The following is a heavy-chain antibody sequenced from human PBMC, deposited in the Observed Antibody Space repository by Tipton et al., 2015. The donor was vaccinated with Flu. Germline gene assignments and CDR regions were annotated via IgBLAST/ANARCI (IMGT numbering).Heavy chain of an antibody. D-gene: IGHD3-3*01. CDR2: INDSGST. J-gene: IGHJ6*02. V-gene: IGHV4-34*01. Sequence: GLVKPSETLSLTCAVYGESFSGYYWSWIRQPPGKGLVWIGVINDSGSTNYNPSLKRLVTMSGNTSKNQFSLRLSSVTAADTAVYYGARGGDNNFGSTWPSRKNCYGMDIWGQGTTVTVSS. CDR3: ARGGDNNFGSTWPSRKNCYGMDI. CDR1: GESFSGYY.